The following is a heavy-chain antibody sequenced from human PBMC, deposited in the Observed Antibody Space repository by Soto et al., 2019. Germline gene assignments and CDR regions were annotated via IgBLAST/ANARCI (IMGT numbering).Heavy chain of an antibody. D-gene: IGHD3-3*01. CDR1: GGSFSGYY. Sequence: SETLSLTCAVYGGSFSGYYWSWIRQPPGKGLEWIGEINHSGSTNYNPSLKSRVTISVDTSKNQFSLKQSSVTAAATAVYYCARAPEVWDDFWSGYSDYWGQGTLVTVSS. CDR2: INHSGST. CDR3: ARAPEVWDDFWSGYSDY. V-gene: IGHV4-34*01. J-gene: IGHJ4*02.